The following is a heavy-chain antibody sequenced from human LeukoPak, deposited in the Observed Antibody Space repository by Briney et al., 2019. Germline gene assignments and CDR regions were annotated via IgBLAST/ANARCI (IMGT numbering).Heavy chain of an antibody. D-gene: IGHD1-26*01. Sequence: ASVKVSCKASGYTFISYDINWVRQATGQGLEWMGWMNLNSGNTDYAQKFRGRVTMTRSTSISTAYMELSSLRSEDTAVYYCARVGVVGATFAFDIWGQGTMVTVSS. J-gene: IGHJ3*02. CDR1: GYTFISYD. V-gene: IGHV1-8*01. CDR3: ARVGVVGATFAFDI. CDR2: MNLNSGNT.